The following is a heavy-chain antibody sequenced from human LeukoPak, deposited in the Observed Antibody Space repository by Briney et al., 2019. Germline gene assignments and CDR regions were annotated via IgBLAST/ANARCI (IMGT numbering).Heavy chain of an antibody. CDR1: GFTFSSYW. CDR2: IKQDGSEK. J-gene: IGHJ6*03. CDR3: ASRASSGWYYYYYYMEV. V-gene: IGHV3-7*01. D-gene: IGHD6-19*01. Sequence: RGSLRRSCAASGFTFSSYWMSWVRQAPGKGLEWVANIKQDGSEKYYVDSVKGRFTISRDNAKNSLYLQMNSLRAEDTAVYYCASRASSGWYYYYYYMEVWGKGPTVTVSS.